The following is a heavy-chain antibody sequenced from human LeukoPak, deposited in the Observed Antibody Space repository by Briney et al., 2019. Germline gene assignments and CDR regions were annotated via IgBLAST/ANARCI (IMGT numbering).Heavy chain of an antibody. Sequence: SGTLSLTCTVSGYSISSGYYWGWIRQPPGKGLEWIGSIYHSGSTYYNPSLKSRVTISVDTSKNQFSLKLSSVTAADTAVYYCARVRQGDVDYWGQGTLVTVSS. CDR2: IYHSGST. D-gene: IGHD3-16*01. V-gene: IGHV4-38-2*02. CDR1: GYSISSGYY. CDR3: ARVRQGDVDY. J-gene: IGHJ4*02.